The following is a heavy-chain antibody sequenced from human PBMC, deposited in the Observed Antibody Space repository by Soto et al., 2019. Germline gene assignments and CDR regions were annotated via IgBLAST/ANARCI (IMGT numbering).Heavy chain of an antibody. V-gene: IGHV1-8*02. Sequence: ASVKVSCTASGYTFTGYYMHWVRQAPGQGLEWMGWINPNSGNTGYAQKFQGRVTMTRNTSISTAYMELSSLRSEDTAVYYCARVSVADNYYYYMDVWGKGTTVTVSS. CDR1: GYTFTGYY. CDR3: ARVSVADNYYYYMDV. D-gene: IGHD6-19*01. J-gene: IGHJ6*03. CDR2: INPNSGNT.